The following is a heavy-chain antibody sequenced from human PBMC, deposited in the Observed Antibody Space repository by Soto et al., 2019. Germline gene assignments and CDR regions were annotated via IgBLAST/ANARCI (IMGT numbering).Heavy chain of an antibody. V-gene: IGHV1-2*02. J-gene: IGHJ6*02. CDR3: ARNMDYYYGPGSGNGHGF. Sequence: QVQLVQSGAEMKEPGDSVRVSCEASGYTFTSYYIHWVRQAPGQGLEWMGWINPKFGDTTYAQDCQGRVSMTRDMYISTVYMELSRLTSDDTAIYSYARNMDYYYGPGSGNGHGFWGQGTTVTVFS. CDR1: GYTFTSYY. CDR2: INPKFGDT. D-gene: IGHD3-10*01.